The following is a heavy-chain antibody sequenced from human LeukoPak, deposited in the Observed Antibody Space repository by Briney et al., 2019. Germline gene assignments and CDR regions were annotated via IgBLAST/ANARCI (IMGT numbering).Heavy chain of an antibody. Sequence: SETLSLTCTVSGGSISSSSYYWGWIRQPPGKGLEWIGSIYYSGSTYYNPSLKSRVTISVDTSKNQFSLKLSSVTAADTAVYYCARQLRGSSGWSSRAPGDNWFDPWGQGTLVTVSS. CDR3: ARQLRGSSGWSSRAPGDNWFDP. CDR2: IYYSGST. CDR1: GGSISSSSYY. J-gene: IGHJ5*02. V-gene: IGHV4-39*01. D-gene: IGHD6-19*01.